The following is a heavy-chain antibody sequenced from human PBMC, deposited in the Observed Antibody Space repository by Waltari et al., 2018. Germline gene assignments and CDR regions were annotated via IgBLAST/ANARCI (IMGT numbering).Heavy chain of an antibody. V-gene: IGHV3-21*01. CDR1: GFPFGTYT. Sequence: EVLLVESGGGLVKPGGSLRLSCAASGFPFGTYTLNWVRQAPGKGLEWVSSINSGSTSIYYADSVKGRFTISRDNAKNSLYLQMNSLRAEDTALYYCAREVRRNWFDPWGQGTLVTVSS. CDR3: AREVRRNWFDP. CDR2: INSGSTSI. J-gene: IGHJ5*02.